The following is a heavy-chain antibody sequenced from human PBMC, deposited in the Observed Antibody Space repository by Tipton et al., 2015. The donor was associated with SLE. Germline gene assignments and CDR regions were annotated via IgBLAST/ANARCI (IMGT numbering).Heavy chain of an antibody. Sequence: TLSLTCTVSGGSISSSSYYWSWIRQPAGKGLEWIGYIYTSGSTNYNPSLKSRVTISVDTSKNQFSLKLSSVTAADTAVYYCARVVVAAYDAFDIWGQGTMVTVSS. V-gene: IGHV4-61*09. D-gene: IGHD2-15*01. J-gene: IGHJ3*02. CDR1: GGSISSSSYY. CDR2: IYTSGST. CDR3: ARVVVAAYDAFDI.